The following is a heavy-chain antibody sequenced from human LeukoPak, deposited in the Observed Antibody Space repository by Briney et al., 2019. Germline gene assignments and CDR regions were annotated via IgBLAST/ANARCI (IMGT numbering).Heavy chain of an antibody. Sequence: ASVKVSCKASGYTFTSYGISWVRQAPGQGLEWMGWISAYNGNTNYAQKPQGRVTMTTDTSTSTAYMELRSLRSDDTAVYYCARDKPFVTIFGVVKAFDIWGQGTMVTVSS. J-gene: IGHJ3*02. CDR2: ISAYNGNT. V-gene: IGHV1-18*01. CDR3: ARDKPFVTIFGVVKAFDI. D-gene: IGHD3-3*01. CDR1: GYTFTSYG.